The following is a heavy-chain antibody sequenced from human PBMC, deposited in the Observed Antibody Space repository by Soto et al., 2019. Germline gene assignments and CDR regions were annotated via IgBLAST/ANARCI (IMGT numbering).Heavy chain of an antibody. Sequence: GGSLRLSCAASGFTFSSYAMHWVRQAPGKGLEWVAVISYDGSNKYYADSVKGRFTISRDNSKNTLYLQMNSLRAEDTAVYYCAREAVGYYDILTGPLDYWGQGTLVTVSS. D-gene: IGHD3-9*01. CDR1: GFTFSSYA. CDR3: AREAVGYYDILTGPLDY. J-gene: IGHJ4*02. CDR2: ISYDGSNK. V-gene: IGHV3-30-3*01.